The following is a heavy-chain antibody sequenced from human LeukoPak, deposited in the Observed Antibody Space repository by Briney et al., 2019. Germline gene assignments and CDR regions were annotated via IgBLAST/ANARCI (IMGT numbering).Heavy chain of an antibody. CDR3: AAGNSTGWYVR. CDR1: GFTFSSYE. V-gene: IGHV3-48*03. D-gene: IGHD6-19*01. Sequence: GGSLRLSCAASGFTFSSYEMNWVRQAPGKGLEWVSYISSSGSTIYYADSVKGRFTISRDNAKNSLYLQMNSLRAEDMALYYCAAGNSTGWYVRWGQGTLVTVSS. CDR2: ISSSGSTI. J-gene: IGHJ4*02.